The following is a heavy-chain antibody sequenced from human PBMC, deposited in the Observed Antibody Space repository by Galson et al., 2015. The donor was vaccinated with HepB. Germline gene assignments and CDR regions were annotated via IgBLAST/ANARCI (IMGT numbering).Heavy chain of an antibody. D-gene: IGHD2-2*01. V-gene: IGHV3-48*01. CDR2: ITSGSSSI. J-gene: IGHJ4*02. CDR1: GFAFSSYS. CDR3: ARGLRHCSSASCYPFDS. Sequence: SLRLSCAASGFAFSSYSMNWVRQAPGKGLEWISYITSGSSSIYYADSVKGRFTISRDNAENSLYLQMSSLGAEDTAVDYCARGLRHCSSASCYPFDSWGQGTLVTVSS.